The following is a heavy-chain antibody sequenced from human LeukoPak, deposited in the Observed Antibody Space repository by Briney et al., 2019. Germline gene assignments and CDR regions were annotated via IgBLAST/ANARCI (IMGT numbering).Heavy chain of an antibody. Sequence: ASVKVSCKASGYTFTGYYMHWMRQPPAQGLEWMGWINPNSGGRNYPQKFQVRVTMTIYTSISTAYMELSRLRSGDTAVYYCAREENYCSGGSCYDENLFDPWGQGTLVTVSS. D-gene: IGHD2-15*01. V-gene: IGHV1-2*02. CDR1: GYTFTGYY. CDR2: INPNSGGR. CDR3: AREENYCSGGSCYDENLFDP. J-gene: IGHJ5*02.